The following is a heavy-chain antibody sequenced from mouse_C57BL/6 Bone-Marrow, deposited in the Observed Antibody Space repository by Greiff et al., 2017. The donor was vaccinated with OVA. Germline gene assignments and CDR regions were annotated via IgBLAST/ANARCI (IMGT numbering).Heavy chain of an antibody. CDR2: IHPNSGST. V-gene: IGHV1-64*01. D-gene: IGHD1-1*01. CDR3: ARLTHYYGSRNWYFDV. CDR1: GYTFTSYW. J-gene: IGHJ1*03. Sequence: QVQLKQPGAELVKPGASVKLSCKASGYTFTSYWMHWVKQRPGQGLEWIGMIHPNSGSTNYNEKFKSKATLTVDKSSSTAYMQLSSLTSEDSAVYYCARLTHYYGSRNWYFDVWGTGTTVTVSS.